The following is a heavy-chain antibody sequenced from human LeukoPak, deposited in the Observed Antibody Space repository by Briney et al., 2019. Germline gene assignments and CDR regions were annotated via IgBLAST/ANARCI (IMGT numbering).Heavy chain of an antibody. Sequence: SEALSLTCAVSGGSISSGDYSWSWIRQPPGKGLEWIGYISHSGSPSYNPSLKSRVTLSVDRSKNQFSLKLSSVTAADTAVYYCAREGDFWSGSFDYWGQGTLVTVSS. D-gene: IGHD3-3*01. CDR2: ISHSGSP. CDR1: GGSISSGDYS. V-gene: IGHV4-30-2*01. J-gene: IGHJ4*02. CDR3: AREGDFWSGSFDY.